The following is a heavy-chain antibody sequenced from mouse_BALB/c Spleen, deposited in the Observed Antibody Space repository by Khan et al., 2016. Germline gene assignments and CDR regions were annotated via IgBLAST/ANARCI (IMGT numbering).Heavy chain of an antibody. V-gene: IGHV3-1*02. CDR1: GYSITSGYI. J-gene: IGHJ3*01. CDR3: ARDCYDCWFAY. D-gene: IGHD2-12*01. CDR2: ITYTGYT. Sequence: EVQLQESGPDLVKPSQSLSLTCTVTGYSITSGYIWNWIRQFPGNKLEWMGYITYTGYTNYNPSLKNRISITRDTSTNQFFLQLNSVTTEDPATYDCARDCYDCWFAYWGQGTLVTVSA.